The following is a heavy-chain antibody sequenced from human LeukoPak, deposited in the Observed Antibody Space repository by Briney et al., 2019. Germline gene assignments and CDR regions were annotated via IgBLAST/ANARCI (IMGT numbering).Heavy chain of an antibody. V-gene: IGHV4-31*03. Sequence: PSETLSLTCTLSGGSISSGGYYWSWIRQHPGKGLEWIGYSNYSGSTYYNPSLKSRVTISVDTSKNQFSLKLSSVTAADTAVYYCAMTTVTTTATYYYYYGMDVWGQGTTVTLSS. D-gene: IGHD4-17*01. CDR1: GGSISSGGYY. CDR3: AMTTVTTTATYYYYYGMDV. J-gene: IGHJ6*02. CDR2: SNYSGST.